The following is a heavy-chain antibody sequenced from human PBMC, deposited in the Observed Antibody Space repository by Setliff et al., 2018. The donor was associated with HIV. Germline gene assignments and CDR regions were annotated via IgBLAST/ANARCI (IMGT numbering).Heavy chain of an antibody. Sequence: GESLKISCRGSGYSFNNYWIGWVRQMSGKGLEWMGIIYPGGSDTRYSPSFQGQVTISADKSISTAYLQWSSLKASDTAMYYCARLSVVTATRIYYFDYWGQGTLVTVSS. CDR1: GYSFNNYW. CDR3: ARLSVVTATRIYYFDY. J-gene: IGHJ4*02. V-gene: IGHV5-51*01. D-gene: IGHD2-21*02. CDR2: IYPGGSDT.